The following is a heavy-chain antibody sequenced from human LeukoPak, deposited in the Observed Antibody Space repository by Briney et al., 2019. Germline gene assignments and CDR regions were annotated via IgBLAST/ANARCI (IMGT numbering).Heavy chain of an antibody. CDR2: ISGRGDST. CDR3: AKDKNPSLPWFDP. J-gene: IGHJ5*02. CDR1: GFTFTNYA. Sequence: GGSLRLSCAASGFTFTNYAMNWVRQAPGKGLEWVSSISGRGDSTFYADSVKGRFTISRDNSENTLYLQMNSLRAEDTAVYFCAKDKNPSLPWFDPWGQGTLVTVSS. D-gene: IGHD3-16*02. V-gene: IGHV3-23*01.